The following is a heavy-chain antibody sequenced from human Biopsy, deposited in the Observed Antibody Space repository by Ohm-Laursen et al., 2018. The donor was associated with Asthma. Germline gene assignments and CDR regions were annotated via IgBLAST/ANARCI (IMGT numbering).Heavy chain of an antibody. CDR2: INTNTGNP. CDR3: ARMISYYHEMRAPFFDY. J-gene: IGHJ4*02. V-gene: IGHV7-4-1*02. Sequence: VKVSCKVSGYTVTRSAINWVRQAPGQGLEWMGWINTNTGNPTYVQGFTGRFVFSLDTSVNTAHLQISSLKAEDTAVYYCARMISYYHEMRAPFFDYWGQGTLVTVSS. D-gene: IGHD3-22*01. CDR1: GYTVTRSA.